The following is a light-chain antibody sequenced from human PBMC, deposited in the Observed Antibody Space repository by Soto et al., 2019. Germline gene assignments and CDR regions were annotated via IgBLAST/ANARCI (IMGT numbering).Light chain of an antibody. CDR3: QQPGT. J-gene: IGKJ3*01. CDR2: KAS. V-gene: IGKV1-5*03. Sequence: GDRVIITCRASQSISSWLAWYQQKPGKAPKLLIYKASSLESGVPSRFSGSGSGTEFTLTISSLQPDDFATYYCQQPGTFGPGTKVDIK. CDR1: QSISSW.